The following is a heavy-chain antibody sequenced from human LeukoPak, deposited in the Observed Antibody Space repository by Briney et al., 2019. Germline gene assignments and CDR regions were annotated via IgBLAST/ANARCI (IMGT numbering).Heavy chain of an antibody. CDR1: DGSISTSDYY. CDR2: IYYSGST. J-gene: IGHJ4*02. Sequence: SETLSLTCTVSDGSISTSDYYWGWIRQPPGKGLEWIGSIYYSGSTYYNPSLRGRVTIFVDSSKSQFSLKLTSVTAADTAVYYCASNTGTVFDYWGQGALVTVSS. D-gene: IGHD7-27*01. CDR3: ASNTGTVFDY. V-gene: IGHV4-39*01.